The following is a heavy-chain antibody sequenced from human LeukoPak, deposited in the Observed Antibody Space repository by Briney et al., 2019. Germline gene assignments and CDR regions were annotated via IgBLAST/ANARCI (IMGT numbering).Heavy chain of an antibody. V-gene: IGHV4-34*01. CDR2: INHSGST. CDR1: GGSFSDYY. J-gene: IGHJ4*02. Sequence: SETLSLTCAVYGGSFSDYYWSWIRQPPGKGLEWIGEINHSGSTNYNPSLKSRVTISVDTSRSHFSLKLSSATAADTAVYYCARGERLGPDFWGQGTLVTVSS. D-gene: IGHD1-1*01. CDR3: ARGERLGPDF.